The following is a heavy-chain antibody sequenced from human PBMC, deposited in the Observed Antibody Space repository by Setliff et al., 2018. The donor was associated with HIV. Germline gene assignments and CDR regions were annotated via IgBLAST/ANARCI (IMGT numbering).Heavy chain of an antibody. V-gene: IGHV3-74*03. CDR1: SSYW. D-gene: IGHD3-10*01. J-gene: IGHJ6*02. Sequence: SSYWMHWVRQAPGKGLVWVSRLNTDGSSTKYADSVKGRFTISRDNAKNTLYLQMDSLRGEDTAVYYCARGYYGSDLQNAMDVWGQGTTVTVSS. CDR2: LNTDGSST. CDR3: ARGYYGSDLQNAMDV.